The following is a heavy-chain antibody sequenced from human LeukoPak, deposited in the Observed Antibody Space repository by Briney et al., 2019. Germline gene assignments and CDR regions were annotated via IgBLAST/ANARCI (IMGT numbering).Heavy chain of an antibody. J-gene: IGHJ6*04. CDR2: ISHDGTYT. D-gene: IGHD3-10*01. V-gene: IGHV3-11*06. Sequence: PGGSLRLSCTVPGLTFSDHYVRWIRQAPGKGLVWVSTISHDGTYTSYPDSVKGRFTISRDNAKNSLYLQMNILRAEDTAVYYCARVAVYSGSGNPSSYGMDVWGKGTTVIVSA. CDR3: ARVAVYSGSGNPSSYGMDV. CDR1: GLTFSDHY.